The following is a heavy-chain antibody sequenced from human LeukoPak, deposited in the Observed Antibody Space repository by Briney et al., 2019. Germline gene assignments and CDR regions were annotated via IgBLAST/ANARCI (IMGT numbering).Heavy chain of an antibody. CDR3: AKVPMITFGGVIGTFDY. J-gene: IGHJ4*02. D-gene: IGHD3-16*02. CDR1: GFTFSSYA. V-gene: IGHV3-23*01. Sequence: SGGSLRLSCAASGFTFSSYAMSWVRQAPGKGLEWVSAISGSGGSTYYADSVKGRFTISRDNSKNTLYLQMNSLRAEDTAVYYCAKVPMITFGGVIGTFDYWGQGTLVTVSS. CDR2: ISGSGGST.